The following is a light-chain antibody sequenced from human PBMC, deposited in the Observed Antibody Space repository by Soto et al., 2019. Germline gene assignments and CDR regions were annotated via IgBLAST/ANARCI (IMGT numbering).Light chain of an antibody. CDR3: RLYGSSPQT. J-gene: IGKJ4*01. CDR2: DAA. Sequence: EIVLTQSPGTLSLSPGERATLSCRASQSVSSNSLAWYQQQPDQSPRLLIYDAASSATGIPDRFSGSGSGTDFTLTISRLVPEDFAVYYCRLYGSSPQTFGGGTKVEIK. V-gene: IGKV3-20*01. CDR1: QSVSSNS.